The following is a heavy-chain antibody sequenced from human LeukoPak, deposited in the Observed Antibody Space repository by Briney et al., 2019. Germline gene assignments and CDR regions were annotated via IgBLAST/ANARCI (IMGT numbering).Heavy chain of an antibody. D-gene: IGHD5-18*01. CDR2: IWYDGSNK. CDR3: ARGDTAMVSAGNYYYGMDV. Sequence: PGGSLRLSRAASGFTFSSYGMHWVRQAPGKGLEWVAVIWYDGSNKYYADSVKGRFTISRDNSKNTLYLQMNSLRAEDTAVYYCARGDTAMVSAGNYYYGMDVWGQGTTVTVSS. CDR1: GFTFSSYG. V-gene: IGHV3-33*01. J-gene: IGHJ6*02.